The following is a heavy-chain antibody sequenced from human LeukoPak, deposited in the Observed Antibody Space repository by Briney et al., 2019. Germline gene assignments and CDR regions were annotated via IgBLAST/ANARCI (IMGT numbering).Heavy chain of an antibody. CDR2: ISAHNGNT. CDR1: GYTFTSYG. CDR3: AAPGLYSSSWYGMDV. V-gene: IGHV1-18*01. Sequence: ASVKVSCKASGYTFTSYGISWVRQAPGQGLEWMGWISAHNGNTNYAQKLQGRVTMTTDTSTSTAYMELRSLRSDDTAVYYCAAPGLYSSSWYGMDVWGQGTTVTVSS. D-gene: IGHD6-13*01. J-gene: IGHJ6*02.